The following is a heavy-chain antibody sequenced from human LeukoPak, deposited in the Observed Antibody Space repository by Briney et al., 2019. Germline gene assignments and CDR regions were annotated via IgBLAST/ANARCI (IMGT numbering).Heavy chain of an antibody. CDR3: ARRRYCSSTNCYKVFDI. CDR1: GYSFSNYW. D-gene: IGHD2-2*02. Sequence: PGESLKISRRGSGYSFSNYWIGWVRQTPGKGLEWMGVIYPGDSDTRYSPSFQGQVTISVDKSISTAYLQWSSLKASDTAIYYCARRRYCSSTNCYKVFDIWGQGTKVTVSS. CDR2: IYPGDSDT. J-gene: IGHJ3*02. V-gene: IGHV5-51*01.